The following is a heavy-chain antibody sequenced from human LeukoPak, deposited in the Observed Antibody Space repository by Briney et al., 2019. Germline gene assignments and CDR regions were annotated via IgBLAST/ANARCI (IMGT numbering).Heavy chain of an antibody. CDR1: GGSISSSNW. Sequence: PSETLSLTCAVSGGSISSSNWWSWVRQPPGKGLEWIGEIYHSGSTNYNPSLKSRVTISVDTSKNQFSLKLSSVTAADTAVYYCARPYYYGSGSYSNPAYYFDYWGQGTLVTVSS. CDR2: IYHSGST. V-gene: IGHV4-4*02. J-gene: IGHJ4*02. D-gene: IGHD3-10*01. CDR3: ARPYYYGSGSYSNPAYYFDY.